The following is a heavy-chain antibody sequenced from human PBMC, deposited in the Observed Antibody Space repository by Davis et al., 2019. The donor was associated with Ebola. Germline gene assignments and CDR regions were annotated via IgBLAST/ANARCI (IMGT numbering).Heavy chain of an antibody. CDR3: ASGPIDYGDYKYYYYGMDV. V-gene: IGHV1-69*13. J-gene: IGHJ6*02. CDR1: GGTFSSYA. D-gene: IGHD4-17*01. CDR2: IIPLFGTA. Sequence: SVKVSCKASGGTFSSYAISWVRQAPGQGLEWLGGIIPLFGTANYAQKFQGRVTITADESTSTAYMELSSLRSEDTAVYYCASGPIDYGDYKYYYYGMDVWGQGTTVTVSS.